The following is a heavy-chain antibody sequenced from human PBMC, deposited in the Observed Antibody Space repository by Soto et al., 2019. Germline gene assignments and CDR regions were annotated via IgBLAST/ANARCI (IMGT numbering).Heavy chain of an antibody. CDR3: ARRRSSGWYRDDAFDI. V-gene: IGHV5-51*01. CDR1: GYSFTSYW. Sequence: GESLKISCKGSGYSFTSYWIGGVRQMPGKGLEWMGIIYPGDSDTRYSPSFQGQVTIPADKSISTAYLQWSSLKASDTAMYYCARRRSSGWYRDDAFDIWGQGTMVTVSS. CDR2: IYPGDSDT. J-gene: IGHJ3*02. D-gene: IGHD6-19*01.